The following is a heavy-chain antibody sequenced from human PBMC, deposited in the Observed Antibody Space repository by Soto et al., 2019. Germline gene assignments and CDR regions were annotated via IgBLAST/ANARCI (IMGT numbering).Heavy chain of an antibody. V-gene: IGHV3-48*01. CDR3: ARDRDRVVARRGWYFDL. D-gene: IGHD2-15*01. Sequence: EVQLVESGGGLVQPGGSLRLSCAASGFTFSSYSMNWVPQAPGKGLEWLSYISNSNSPIYYADSVKGRFTISRDNAKNSLYLQMTSLRAEDTAVYYCARDRDRVVARRGWYFDLWGRGTLVTVSS. CDR1: GFTFSSYS. CDR2: ISNSNSPI. J-gene: IGHJ2*01.